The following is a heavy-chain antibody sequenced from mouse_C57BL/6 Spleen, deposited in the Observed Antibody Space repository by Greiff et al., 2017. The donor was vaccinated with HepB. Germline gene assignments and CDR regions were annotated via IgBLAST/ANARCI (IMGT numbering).Heavy chain of an antibody. Sequence: QVQLQQPGAELVKPGASVKMSCKASGYTFTSYWITWVKQRPGQGLEWIGDIYPGSGSTNYNEKFKSKATLTVDTSSSTAYMQLSSLTSEDSAVYYCAIEAPITTVVATDFDYWGQGTTLTVSS. J-gene: IGHJ2*01. CDR2: IYPGSGST. D-gene: IGHD1-1*01. CDR3: AIEAPITTVVATDFDY. CDR1: GYTFTSYW. V-gene: IGHV1-55*01.